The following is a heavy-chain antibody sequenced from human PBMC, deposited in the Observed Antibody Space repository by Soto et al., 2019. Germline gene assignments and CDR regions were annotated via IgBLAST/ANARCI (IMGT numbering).Heavy chain of an antibody. V-gene: IGHV5-51*01. CDR1: GYSFTDYW. CDR2: IDPGDSDT. D-gene: IGHD2-15*01. Sequence: GESLKISCKASGYSFTDYWIAWVRQMPGEGLEWMGIIDPGDSDTRYSPSFQGQVTISADKSISTVYLQWSTLKASDTAMFYCARGIGFCSAGRCYSDYYYGMDFWGQGTTVTVSS. CDR3: ARGIGFCSAGRCYSDYYYGMDF. J-gene: IGHJ6*02.